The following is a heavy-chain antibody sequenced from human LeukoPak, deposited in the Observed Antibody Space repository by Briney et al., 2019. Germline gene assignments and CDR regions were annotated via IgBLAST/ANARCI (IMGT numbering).Heavy chain of an antibody. J-gene: IGHJ3*02. D-gene: IGHD2-2*01. CDR1: GFTFSSYA. CDR3: ANEPAAYDAFDI. Sequence: AGSLRLSCAASGFTFSSYAMNWVRKAPGRGLELVSAISGSGGSTYYADSVKGRFTISRDNSKNTLYLQMNSLRAEDTAVYYCANEPAAYDAFDIWGQGTMVTVSS. CDR2: ISGSGGST. V-gene: IGHV3-23*01.